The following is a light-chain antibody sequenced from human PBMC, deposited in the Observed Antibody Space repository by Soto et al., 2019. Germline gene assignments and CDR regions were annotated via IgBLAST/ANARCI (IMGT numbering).Light chain of an antibody. CDR1: SSNIGACYD. CDR2: GNS. J-gene: IGLJ1*01. CDR3: QSYDSSLSGSYV. V-gene: IGLV1-40*01. Sequence: QSVLTQPPSVSGAPGQRVTISCTGSSSNIGACYDVHWYQQLPGTAPKLLIYGNSNRPSGVPDRFSGSKSGTSASLAITGLQAEDEADYYCQSYDSSLSGSYVFGTGTKLTVL.